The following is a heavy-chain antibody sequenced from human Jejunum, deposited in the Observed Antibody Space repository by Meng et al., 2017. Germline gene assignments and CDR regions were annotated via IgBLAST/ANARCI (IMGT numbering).Heavy chain of an antibody. Sequence: GESLKISCVVSGFSFSSYAMSWVRQAPGKGLEWVSAIWSNSAKSYYADSVKGRFTISRDNSKNTLYLQMNSLTAEDTAVYYCTRVMRYSGSYWDYFDSWGQGTLVTVSS. V-gene: IGHV3-23*01. CDR3: TRVMRYSGSYWDYFDS. CDR1: GFSFSSYA. CDR2: IWSNSAKS. D-gene: IGHD1-26*01. J-gene: IGHJ4*02.